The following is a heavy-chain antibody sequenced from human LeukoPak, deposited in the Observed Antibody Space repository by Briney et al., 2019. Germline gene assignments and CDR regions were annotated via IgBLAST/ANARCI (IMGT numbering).Heavy chain of an antibody. Sequence: GSVTVSCKASGYTFTSYDINWVRQAPGQGLEGMGWMNANSGNTGYAQKFQGGVTMTRNTSISTAYMELSSLRSEDTAVYYCARGGGWFDPWGQGTLVTVSS. J-gene: IGHJ5*02. CDR3: ARGGGWFDP. V-gene: IGHV1-8*01. CDR1: GYTFTSYD. CDR2: MNANSGNT.